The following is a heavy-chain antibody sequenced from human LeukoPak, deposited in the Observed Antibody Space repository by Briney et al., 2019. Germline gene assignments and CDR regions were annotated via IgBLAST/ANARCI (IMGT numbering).Heavy chain of an antibody. CDR1: GFTFSSYA. CDR3: AREVRYDSGRYYLAY. V-gene: IGHV3-23*01. D-gene: IGHD3-22*01. CDR2: ISGSGGST. Sequence: PGGSLRLSCAASGFTFSSYAMSWVRQAPGKGLEWVSAISGSGGSTYYADSVKGRFTISRDNSINTLYLQMTSLRAEDTAVYYCAREVRYDSGRYYLAYWGQGTLVTVSS. J-gene: IGHJ4*02.